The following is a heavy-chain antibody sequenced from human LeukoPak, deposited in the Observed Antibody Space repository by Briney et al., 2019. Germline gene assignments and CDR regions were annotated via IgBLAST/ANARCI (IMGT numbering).Heavy chain of an antibody. Sequence: ASETLSLTCTVSGGSISSYYWSWIRQPPGKGLEWIGYIYYSGSTNYNPSLKSRVTISVDTSKNQFSLKLSSVTAADTAVYYCARTVDTAMAFDYWGQGTLVTVSS. J-gene: IGHJ4*02. D-gene: IGHD5-18*01. CDR2: IYYSGST. CDR3: ARTVDTAMAFDY. V-gene: IGHV4-59*08. CDR1: GGSISSYY.